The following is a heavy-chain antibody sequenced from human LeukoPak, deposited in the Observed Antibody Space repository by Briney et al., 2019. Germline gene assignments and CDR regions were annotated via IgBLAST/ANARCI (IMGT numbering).Heavy chain of an antibody. V-gene: IGHV3-53*01. Sequence: PGGSLRLSCAACGFTVSSNYMSWVRQAPGKGLEWVSVIYSGGSTYDADSVKGRFTISRDNSKNTLYLQMNSLRAEDTAVYYCARDKRFANKGAFDIWGQGTMVTVSS. CDR2: IYSGGST. CDR3: ARDKRFANKGAFDI. CDR1: GFTVSSNY. D-gene: IGHD3-10*01. J-gene: IGHJ3*02.